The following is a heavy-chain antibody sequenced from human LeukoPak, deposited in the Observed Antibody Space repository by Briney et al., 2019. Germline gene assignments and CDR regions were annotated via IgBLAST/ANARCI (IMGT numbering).Heavy chain of an antibody. CDR2: IYSGGST. J-gene: IGHJ4*02. D-gene: IGHD4-17*01. Sequence: GGSLRLSCAASGFTVSSNYMSWVRQAPGKGLEWVSVIYSGGSTYYADSVKGRFTISRHNSKNTLYLQMNSPRAEDTAVYYCARAGYGDPYTIDYWGQGTLVTVSS. V-gene: IGHV3-53*04. CDR1: GFTVSSNY. CDR3: ARAGYGDPYTIDY.